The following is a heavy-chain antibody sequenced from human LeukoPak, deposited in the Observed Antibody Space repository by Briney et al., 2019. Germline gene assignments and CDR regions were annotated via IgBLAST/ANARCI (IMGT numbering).Heavy chain of an antibody. D-gene: IGHD3-22*01. CDR1: GYTFTSYA. CDR3: AREPFYDSSGYPQDDAFDI. V-gene: IGHV7-4-1*02. Sequence: ASVKVSCKASGYTFTSYAMNWVRQAPGQGLEWMGWINTNTGNPTYAQGFTGRFVFSLDTSVSTAYLQISSLKAEDTAMYYCAREPFYDSSGYPQDDAFDIWGQGTMVTVSS. J-gene: IGHJ3*02. CDR2: INTNTGNP.